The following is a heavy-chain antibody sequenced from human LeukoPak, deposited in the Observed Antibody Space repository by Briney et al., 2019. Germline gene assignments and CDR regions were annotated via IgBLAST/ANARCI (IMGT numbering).Heavy chain of an antibody. D-gene: IGHD3-16*01. CDR2: IRSKAYGGTT. Sequence: GGSLSLSCTPSVFTSCVYAMSWVRQAPGKGLEWVGFIRSKAYGGTTEYAASVKGRFTISRDDSRRIVYLQMNSLKTEDIAVYYCTREGRGSDAFDYWGQGTLVTVSS. CDR1: VFTSCVYA. J-gene: IGHJ4*02. CDR3: TREGRGSDAFDY. V-gene: IGHV3-49*04.